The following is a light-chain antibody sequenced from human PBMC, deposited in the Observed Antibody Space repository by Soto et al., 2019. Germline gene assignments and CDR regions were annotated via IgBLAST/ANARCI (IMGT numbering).Light chain of an antibody. CDR3: QHYGNTPPSVT. CDR2: DSS. Sequence: EIVLTQSPATLSLSPGERATLSCRASQSLSSNFLAWYQQKPGQPPRLLIYDSSTRATGFPDRFSGSGSGTDFTLTIIRLEPEDFAVYYCQHYGNTPPSVTFGPGTKVDIK. J-gene: IGKJ3*01. CDR1: QSLSSNF. V-gene: IGKV3-20*01.